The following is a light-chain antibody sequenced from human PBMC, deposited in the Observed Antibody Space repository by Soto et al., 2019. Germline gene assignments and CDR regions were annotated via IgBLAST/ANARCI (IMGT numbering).Light chain of an antibody. CDR1: SSDVRSYNL. CDR2: EGS. Sequence: QSALTQPASVSGSPGQSITISCTGTSSDVRSYNLVSWYQQHPGKAPKLMIYEGSKRPSGVSNRFSGSKSGNTASLTISGLQAEYDADYYCCSYAGSREVFGTGTKVTVL. J-gene: IGLJ1*01. CDR3: CSYAGSREV. V-gene: IGLV2-23*01.